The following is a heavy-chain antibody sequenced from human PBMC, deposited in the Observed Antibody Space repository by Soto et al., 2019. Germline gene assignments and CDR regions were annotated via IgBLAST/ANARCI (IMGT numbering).Heavy chain of an antibody. J-gene: IGHJ4*02. CDR3: ANLGGGYCTSTDCPDY. V-gene: IGHV3-30-3*01. D-gene: IGHD2-2*01. CDR1: GFTFSSYA. Sequence: PGGSLRLSCAASGFTFSSYAMHWVRQAPGKGLEWVAVISYDGSNKYYADSVKGRFTISRDNSKNTLYLQMNGLRAEDTAVYYCANLGGGYCTSTDCPDYWGQGT. CDR2: ISYDGSNK.